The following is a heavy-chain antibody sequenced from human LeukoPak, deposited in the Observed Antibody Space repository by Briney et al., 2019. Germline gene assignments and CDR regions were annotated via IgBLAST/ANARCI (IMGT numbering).Heavy chain of an antibody. CDR1: GYTFTGYY. V-gene: IGHV1-2*02. Sequence: ASVKVSCKASGYTFTGYYMHWVRQAPGQGLEWMGWINPNSGGTNYAQKFQSRVTMTRDTSISTAYMELSSLRSGDTAVYYCAILEFYGSGSYYAYWGQGTLVTVSS. J-gene: IGHJ4*02. D-gene: IGHD3-10*01. CDR2: INPNSGGT. CDR3: AILEFYGSGSYYAY.